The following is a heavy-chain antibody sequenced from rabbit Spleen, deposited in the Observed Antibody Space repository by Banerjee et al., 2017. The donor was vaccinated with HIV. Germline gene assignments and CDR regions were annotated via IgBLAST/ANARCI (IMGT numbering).Heavy chain of an antibody. CDR1: GFDFSSSYW. D-gene: IGHD6-1*01. J-gene: IGHJ4*01. CDR3: ARAIYVGFAGYGYAPHYFNL. Sequence: QEQLVESGGGLVQPGASLTLTCTASGFDFSSSYWISWVRQAPGKGLEWIACIEAGSRSSSTWYAGWARGRFTISKTSSTTVTLQMTSLTAADTATYFCARAIYVGFAGYGYAPHYFNLWGPGTLVTVS. CDR2: IEAGSRSSST. V-gene: IGHV1S45*01.